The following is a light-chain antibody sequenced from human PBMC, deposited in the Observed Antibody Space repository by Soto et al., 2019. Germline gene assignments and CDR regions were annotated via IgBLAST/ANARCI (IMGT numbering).Light chain of an antibody. Sequence: EIVLKQSPGTLSLSPGERATLSCRASQSVSSSYLAWYQQKPGQAPRLLIYGASSRATGIPDRFSGSGSGTDFTLTISRLEPEDFAVYYCQQYGSSLSTFGQGTRLEIK. CDR1: QSVSSSY. J-gene: IGKJ5*01. CDR2: GAS. CDR3: QQYGSSLST. V-gene: IGKV3-20*01.